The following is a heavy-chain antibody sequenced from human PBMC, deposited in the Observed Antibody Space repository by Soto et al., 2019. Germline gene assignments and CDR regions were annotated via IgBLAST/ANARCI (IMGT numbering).Heavy chain of an antibody. CDR1: GGSISSGGYS. CDR3: ARTVLGPDLLADSFVDYYYYMDV. CDR2: IYYSGST. D-gene: IGHD3-9*01. V-gene: IGHV4-31*03. Sequence: SETLSLTCTVSGGSISSGGYSWSRIRQHPGKRLEWIGYIYYSGSTYYNPSLKSRVTISVDTSKNQFSLKLSSVTAADTAVYYCARTVLGPDLLADSFVDYYYYMDVWGQGTTVTVSS. J-gene: IGHJ6*03.